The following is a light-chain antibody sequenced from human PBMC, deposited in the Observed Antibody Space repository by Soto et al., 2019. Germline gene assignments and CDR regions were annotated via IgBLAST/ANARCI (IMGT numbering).Light chain of an antibody. CDR2: VNS. CDR3: QSYDSSLSAVV. J-gene: IGLJ2*01. Sequence: QSALTQPPSVSGAPGQRVTISCTGSSSNIGAGYDVHWYQQLPGTAPKLLIYVNSNRPSGVXXXXSGSKSGTSASLAITGXXXEXXAXXXXQSYDSSLSAVVFGGGTQLTVL. CDR1: SSNIGAGYD. V-gene: IGLV1-40*01.